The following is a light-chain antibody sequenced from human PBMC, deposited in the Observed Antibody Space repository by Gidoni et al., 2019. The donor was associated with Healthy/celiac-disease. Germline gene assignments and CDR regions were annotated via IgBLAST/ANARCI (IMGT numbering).Light chain of an antibody. J-gene: IGKJ2*01. CDR1: QSVLYSSNNKNY. CDR3: QQYYSTPL. V-gene: IGKV4-1*01. CDR2: WSS. Sequence: IVITQSPDSLAVSLGERATSNCKASQSVLYSSNNKNYLDWYQQKPGQPPKRLIYWSSTRQSGVPERFSGSGSGTDFTLTISSLQDEGVAVYYCQQYYSTPLFGQGTKLEIK.